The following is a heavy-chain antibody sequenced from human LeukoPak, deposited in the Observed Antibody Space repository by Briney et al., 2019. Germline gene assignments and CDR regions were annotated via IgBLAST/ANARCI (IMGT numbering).Heavy chain of an antibody. Sequence: GASVKVSCKASGYTFTSYDINWVRQATGQGLEWMGWMNPNSGNTGYAQKFQGRVTMTRNTSISTAYMELSSLRSEDTAVYYCARRGMSIAARPGYYYYYMDVWAKGPRSPSP. CDR1: GYTFTSYD. D-gene: IGHD6-6*01. CDR3: ARRGMSIAARPGYYYYYMDV. CDR2: MNPNSGNT. V-gene: IGHV1-8*01. J-gene: IGHJ6*03.